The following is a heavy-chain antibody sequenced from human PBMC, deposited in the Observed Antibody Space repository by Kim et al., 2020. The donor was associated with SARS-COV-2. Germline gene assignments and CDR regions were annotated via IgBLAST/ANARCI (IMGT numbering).Heavy chain of an antibody. V-gene: IGHV3-11*01. CDR3: ARVGSTVAAGSIDY. J-gene: IGHJ4*02. D-gene: IGHD6-13*01. Sequence: ADSGKGLFTITRDNATNSRYLQMNSLRAEDTAVYYCARVGSTVAAGSIDYWGQGTLVTVSS.